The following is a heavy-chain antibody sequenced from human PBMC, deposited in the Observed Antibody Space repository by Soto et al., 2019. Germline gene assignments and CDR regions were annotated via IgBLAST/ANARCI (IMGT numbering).Heavy chain of an antibody. D-gene: IGHD3-16*01. J-gene: IGHJ4*02. V-gene: IGHV3-66*01. CDR2: IYSGGST. CDR3: ARDPWAADY. Sequence: EVQLVESGGGLVQPGGSLRLSCAASGFTVSTKYMSWVRQAPGKGLEWVSVIYSGGSTFYADSVRGSFTISRDNSKNTVNIQSNSVRADDTAVYYCARDPWAADYWGQGTMVTVSS. CDR1: GFTVSTKY.